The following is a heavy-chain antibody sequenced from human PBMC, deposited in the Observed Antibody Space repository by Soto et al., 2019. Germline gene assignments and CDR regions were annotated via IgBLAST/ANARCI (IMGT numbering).Heavy chain of an antibody. CDR1: XXXFVNYG. Sequence: QVQLVQSGDEVRKPGXSVXVXXXASXXXFVNYGIAWVRQAPGQGLEWMGWISPYSGNTHYASKVQGRLTMTTDTSTSTAYMDLGSLTSDDTAVYYCAMVDNYVTPTPQDVXGXGTTVTVSS. CDR3: AMVDNYVTPTPQDV. V-gene: IGHV1-18*01. J-gene: IGHJ6*02. D-gene: IGHD3-16*01. CDR2: ISPYSGNT.